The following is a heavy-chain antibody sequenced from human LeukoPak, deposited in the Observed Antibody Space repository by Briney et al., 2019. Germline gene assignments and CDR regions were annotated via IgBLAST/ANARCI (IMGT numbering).Heavy chain of an antibody. Sequence: PGGSLRLSCAASGFTFSSYAISWVRQAPGKGLEWVSGLSGSGGSTYYADSVKGRFTISRDNSKNTLYLQMNSLRPEDTAVYYYTRINGSRVGGFDYWGQGTLVTASS. V-gene: IGHV3-23*01. CDR3: TRINGSRVGGFDY. J-gene: IGHJ4*02. CDR2: LSGSGGST. D-gene: IGHD1-20*01. CDR1: GFTFSSYA.